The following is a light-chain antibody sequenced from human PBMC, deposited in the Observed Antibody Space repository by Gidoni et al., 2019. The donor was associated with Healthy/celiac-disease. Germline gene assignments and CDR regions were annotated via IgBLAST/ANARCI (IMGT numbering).Light chain of an antibody. Sequence: DIQMSRSPSTLSASVGDRVTITCRASQSISSWLAWYQQKPGKAPKLLIYKASSLESGVPSRFSGRGSGTEFTLTISSLHPDDFATYYCQQYNSSPYTFXXXTKLEIK. V-gene: IGKV1-5*03. J-gene: IGKJ2*01. CDR3: QQYNSSPYT. CDR1: QSISSW. CDR2: KAS.